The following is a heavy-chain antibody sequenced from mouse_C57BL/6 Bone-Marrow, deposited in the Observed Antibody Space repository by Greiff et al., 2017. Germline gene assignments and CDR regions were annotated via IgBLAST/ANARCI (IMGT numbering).Heavy chain of an antibody. CDR1: GFSLTSYA. CDR3: ASSSYGSSPYWYFDV. V-gene: IGHV2-9-1*01. CDR2: IWTGGGT. Sequence: VQRVESGPGLVAPSQSLSITCTVSGFSLTSYAISWVRQPPGKGLEWLGVIWTGGGTNYNSALKSRLSISKDNSKSQVFLKMNSLQTDDTARYYCASSSYGSSPYWYFDVWGTGTTVTVSS. J-gene: IGHJ1*03. D-gene: IGHD1-1*01.